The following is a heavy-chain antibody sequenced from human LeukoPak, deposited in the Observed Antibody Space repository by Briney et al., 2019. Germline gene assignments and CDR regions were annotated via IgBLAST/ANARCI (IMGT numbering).Heavy chain of an antibody. CDR3: GRLGLGSGLDY. J-gene: IGHJ4*02. CDR1: GFTVSSYS. CDR2: ISANGRKT. Sequence: PGGSLRLSCAASGFTVSSYSMHWVRQAPGKGLEFVSAISANGRKTYYANSVKGRFTISRDNSKNTLYLQMGSLRAEDVGVYYCGRLGLGSGLDYWGQGTLVTVSS. V-gene: IGHV3-64*01. D-gene: IGHD1-26*01.